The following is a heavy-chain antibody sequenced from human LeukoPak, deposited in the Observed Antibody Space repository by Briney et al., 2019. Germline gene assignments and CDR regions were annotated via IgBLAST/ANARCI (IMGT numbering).Heavy chain of an antibody. D-gene: IGHD6-25*01. Sequence: GGSLRLSCAASGFTLSMYWMSWVRQAPGKGLEWVDNIKQDGSEKFYVDSVKGRFIISRDNAKNSPFLQLNSLRDEDTAVYYCARITGIEAAGDYWGQGTLVTVSS. CDR2: IKQDGSEK. CDR1: GFTLSMYW. J-gene: IGHJ4*02. CDR3: ARITGIEAAGDY. V-gene: IGHV3-7*04.